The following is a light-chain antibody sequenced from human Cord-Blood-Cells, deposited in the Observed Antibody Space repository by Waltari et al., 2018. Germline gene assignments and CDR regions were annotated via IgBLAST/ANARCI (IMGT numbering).Light chain of an antibody. CDR1: QSISIW. Sequence: IQMTQSPSTLSASVGDRVTITCRASQSISIWLAWYQQKPGKAPKLLIYKASSLESGVPSRFSGSGSGTEFTLTISSLQPDEFATYYCQQYNSYSYTFGQGTKREIK. J-gene: IGKJ2*01. CDR2: KAS. CDR3: QQYNSYSYT. V-gene: IGKV1-5*03.